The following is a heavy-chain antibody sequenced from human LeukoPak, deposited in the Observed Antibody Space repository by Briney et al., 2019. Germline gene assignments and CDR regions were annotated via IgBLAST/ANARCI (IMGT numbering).Heavy chain of an antibody. V-gene: IGHV1-46*01. CDR1: GYTFTSYY. Sequence: ASVKVSCKASGYTFTSYYMHWVRQAPGQGLEWMGIINPSGGSTSYAQKFQGRVTMTRDTSTSTVYMELSSLRSEDTAVYYCARDLEVGDWAQRPAAFDIWGQGTMVTVSS. CDR3: ARDLEVGDWAQRPAAFDI. J-gene: IGHJ3*02. CDR2: INPSGGST. D-gene: IGHD3-16*01.